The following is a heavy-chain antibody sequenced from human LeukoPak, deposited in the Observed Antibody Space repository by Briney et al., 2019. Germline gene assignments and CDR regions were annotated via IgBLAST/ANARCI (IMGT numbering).Heavy chain of an antibody. CDR2: ISEGVGNT. D-gene: IGHD4-17*01. CDR3: AKREKGTTGRFFDY. Sequence: GGSLRLSCAASGFTFTNYAMTWVRQAPGKGLEWVSGISEGVGNTYYADSVKGRFTISRDHSKNTLYLQMNSLRAEDTALYYCAKREKGTTGRFFDYWGQGTLVTISS. J-gene: IGHJ4*02. V-gene: IGHV3-23*01. CDR1: GFTFTNYA.